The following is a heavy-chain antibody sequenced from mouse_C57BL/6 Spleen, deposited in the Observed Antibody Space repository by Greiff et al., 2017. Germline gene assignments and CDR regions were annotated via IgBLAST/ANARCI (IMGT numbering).Heavy chain of an antibody. CDR2: IHPNSGST. D-gene: IGHD1-1*01. CDR3: ARSPTVVATDAY. J-gene: IGHJ3*01. CDR1: GYTFTSYW. V-gene: IGHV1-64*01. Sequence: QAHVKQPGAELVKPGASVKLSCKASGYTFTSYWMHWVKQRPGQGLEWIGMIHPNSGSTNYNEKFKSKATLTVDKSSSTAYMQLSSLTSEDSAVYYCARSPTVVATDAYWGQGTLVTVSA.